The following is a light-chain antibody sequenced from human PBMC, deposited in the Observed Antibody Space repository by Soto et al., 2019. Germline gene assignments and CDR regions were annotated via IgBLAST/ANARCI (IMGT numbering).Light chain of an antibody. CDR3: QQYHSSPRT. CDR2: GAS. CDR1: QTYSNRL. V-gene: IGKV3-20*01. Sequence: VFTHSPGTVSLSPGERATISCSASQTYSNRLLSGFQQITGQAPRLLLFGASMRATGIPDRLRGSWSGTDFTLTISRLEPEDFAVYYCQQYHSSPRTFGQGTKVDIK. J-gene: IGKJ1*01.